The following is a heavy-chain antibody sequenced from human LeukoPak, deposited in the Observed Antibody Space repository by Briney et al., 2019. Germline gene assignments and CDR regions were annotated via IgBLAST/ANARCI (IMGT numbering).Heavy chain of an antibody. CDR1: GFTFTTYW. Sequence: PGGSLRLSCAASGFTFTTYWMHWVRQAPGKGLVWVSHINSDGSITSYADSVKGRFTISRDNSKNTLYLQMNSLRAEDTAVYYCARESSSGWYDGWFDPWGQGTLVTVSS. CDR2: INSDGSIT. V-gene: IGHV3-74*01. D-gene: IGHD6-19*01. CDR3: ARESSSGWYDGWFDP. J-gene: IGHJ5*02.